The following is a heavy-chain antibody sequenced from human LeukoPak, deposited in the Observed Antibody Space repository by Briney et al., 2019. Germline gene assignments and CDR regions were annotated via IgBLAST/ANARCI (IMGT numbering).Heavy chain of an antibody. J-gene: IGHJ4*02. D-gene: IGHD3-22*01. V-gene: IGHV3-23*01. CDR1: GFTFSSYV. CDR3: ATDPGTMIVVP. CDR2: ISDSGDST. Sequence: PGGSLRLPCAASGFTFSSYVMTWFRQAPGKGLEWVSVISDSGDSTYYADSVKGRFTISRDNSKNTLYLQMSSLRAEDTAVYYCATDPGTMIVVPWGQGTLVTVSS.